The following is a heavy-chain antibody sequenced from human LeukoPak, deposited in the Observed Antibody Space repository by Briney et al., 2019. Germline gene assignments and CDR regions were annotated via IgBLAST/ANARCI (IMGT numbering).Heavy chain of an antibody. CDR3: ARVYYDFWSGYSFDY. CDR1: GYTFTSYD. CDR2: MNPNSGNT. Sequence: ASVKVSCKASGYTFTSYDINWVRQATVQGLEWMGWMNPNSGNTGYAQKFQGRVTITRNTSISTAYMELSSLRSEDTAVYYCARVYYDFWSGYSFDYWGQGTLVTVSS. D-gene: IGHD3-3*01. V-gene: IGHV1-8*03. J-gene: IGHJ4*02.